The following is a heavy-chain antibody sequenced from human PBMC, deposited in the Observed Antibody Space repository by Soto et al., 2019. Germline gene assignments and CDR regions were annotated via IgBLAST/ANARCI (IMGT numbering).Heavy chain of an antibody. CDR3: ARHEYGSRGYYGMDV. J-gene: IGHJ6*02. CDR1: GGSISSSSYY. CDR2: IYYSGST. Sequence: QLQLQESGPGLVKPSETLSLTCTVSGGSISSSSYYWGWIRQPPGKGLEWIGSIYYSGSTYYNPSLKRRVTMSVDTSKNQFYLKLSSVTSANTAVYYCARHEYGSRGYYGMDVWGQGTTVTVSS. D-gene: IGHD4-17*01. V-gene: IGHV4-39*01.